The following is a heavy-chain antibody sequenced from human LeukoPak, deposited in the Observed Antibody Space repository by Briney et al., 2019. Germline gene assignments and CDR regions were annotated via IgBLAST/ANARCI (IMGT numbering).Heavy chain of an antibody. J-gene: IGHJ5*02. CDR3: ARVTTVTTFSAWFDP. CDR1: GYTFTGYY. D-gene: IGHD4-17*01. CDR2: INPNSGGT. V-gene: IGHV1-2*02. Sequence: ASVKVSCKASGYTFTGYYMHWVRQAPGQGLEWMGWINPNSGGTNYAQKFQGRVTMTRDTSISTAYMELSRLRSDDTAVYYCARVTTVTTFSAWFDPWGQGTPVIVSS.